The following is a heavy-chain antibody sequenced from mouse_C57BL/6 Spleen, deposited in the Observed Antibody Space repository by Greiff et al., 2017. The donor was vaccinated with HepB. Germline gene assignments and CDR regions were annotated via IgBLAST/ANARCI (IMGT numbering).Heavy chain of an antibody. V-gene: IGHV7-3*01. CDR2: IRNKANGYTT. CDR3: ARSFYYDYEGWYFDV. CDR1: GFTFTDYY. D-gene: IGHD2-4*01. J-gene: IGHJ1*03. Sequence: EVNVVESGGGLVQPGGSLSLSCAASGFTFTDYYMSWVRQPPGKALEWLGFIRNKANGYTTEYSASVKGRFTISRDNSQSILYLQMNALRAEDSATYYCARSFYYDYEGWYFDVWGTGTTVTVSS.